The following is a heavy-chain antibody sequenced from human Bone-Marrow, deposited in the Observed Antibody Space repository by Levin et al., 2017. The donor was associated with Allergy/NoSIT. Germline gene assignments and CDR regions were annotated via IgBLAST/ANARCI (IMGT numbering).Heavy chain of an antibody. CDR3: AEGLYFDGSGDFPDAFDF. V-gene: IGHV2-70*04. J-gene: IGHJ3*01. CDR2: IDWDGDK. CDR1: GFSLKPSAMR. Sequence: SGPTLVKPTQTLTLTCSFSGFSLKPSAMRVSWLRQPPGKALEWLARIDWDGDKFHNTSLKTRLTISKDSPKDQVVLRMTNMDPGDTATYYCAEGLYFDGSGDFPDAFDFWGQGTLVTVSS. D-gene: IGHD3-22*01.